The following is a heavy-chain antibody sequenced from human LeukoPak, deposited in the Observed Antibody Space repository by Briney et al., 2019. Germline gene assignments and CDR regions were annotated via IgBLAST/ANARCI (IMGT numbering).Heavy chain of an antibody. V-gene: IGHV1-8*01. CDR2: MNPNSGNT. D-gene: IGHD6-13*01. CDR1: GYTFTSYD. CDR3: ATHSSSWYYYYMDV. Sequence: ASVKVSCKASGYTFTSYDINWVRQATGQGLEWMGWMNPNSGNTGYAQKFQGRVTMTRNTSISTAYMELSSLRSEDTAVYYCATHSSSWYYYYMDVWGKGTTVTVSS. J-gene: IGHJ6*03.